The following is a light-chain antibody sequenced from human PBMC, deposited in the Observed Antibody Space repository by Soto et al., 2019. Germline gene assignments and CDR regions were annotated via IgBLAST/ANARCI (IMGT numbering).Light chain of an antibody. CDR2: GAS. V-gene: IGKV3-20*01. CDR3: QQYADLPYT. J-gene: IGKJ2*01. CDR1: QTLTTRF. Sequence: EIVLTQSAGTLSLCPGERATLSCMASQTLTTRFLAWYQQKPGQAPRLLIYGASSRATGIPDRFSGSGSGTEYTLTISRLEPEDFAVYSCQQYADLPYTFGQGTTLEIK.